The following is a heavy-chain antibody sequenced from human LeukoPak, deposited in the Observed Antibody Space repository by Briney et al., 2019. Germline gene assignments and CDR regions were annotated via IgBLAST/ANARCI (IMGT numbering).Heavy chain of an antibody. CDR3: AREGGGVGASKNFDS. J-gene: IGHJ4*02. Sequence: GASVKVSCKASGYTFTGYYFHWMRQAPGQGLVWMGWINPNTGATNFARRFQGRVTMTWDTSISTAYMDLNSLRSDDTAVYFCAREGGGVGASKNFDSWGQGALVTVSS. CDR2: INPNTGAT. CDR1: GYTFTGYY. V-gene: IGHV1-2*02. D-gene: IGHD1-26*01.